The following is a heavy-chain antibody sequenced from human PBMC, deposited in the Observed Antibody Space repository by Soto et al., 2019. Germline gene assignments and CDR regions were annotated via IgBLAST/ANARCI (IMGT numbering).Heavy chain of an antibody. CDR2: ISYDGRNE. J-gene: IGHJ4*02. V-gene: IGHV3-30*18. CDR3: AKGVVREPAYFDD. Sequence: SLRLSCAVSGFTFSAFAMYWVRQAPGKGLEWVALISYDGRNEDYAESVRGRFTISRDNSKNTLYLDMNSLSAEDSAVYFCAKGVVREPAYFDDWGQGTLVTVSS. CDR1: GFTFSAFA. D-gene: IGHD3-10*01.